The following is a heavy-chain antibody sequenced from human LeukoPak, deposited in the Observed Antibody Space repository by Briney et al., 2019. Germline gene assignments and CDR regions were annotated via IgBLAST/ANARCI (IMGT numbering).Heavy chain of an antibody. J-gene: IGHJ4*02. CDR3: AREGYSYGSYLDY. CDR1: GFTFSSYR. D-gene: IGHD5-18*01. CDR2: ISSSSSSV. V-gene: IGHV3-48*04. Sequence: PGGSLRLSCAASGFTFSSYRMTWVRQAPGKGLEWVSYISSSSSSVYYAESVKGRFTISRDNAKNSLYLQMNSLRAEDTAVYYCAREGYSYGSYLDYWGQGTLVTVSS.